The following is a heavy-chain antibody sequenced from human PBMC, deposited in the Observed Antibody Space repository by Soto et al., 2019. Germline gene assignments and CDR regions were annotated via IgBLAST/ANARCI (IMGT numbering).Heavy chain of an antibody. V-gene: IGHV3-23*01. CDR1: GFTFSSYA. CDR3: AKLFYSSSFYYYYGMDV. J-gene: IGHJ6*02. Sequence: GGSLRLSCAASGFTFSSYAMSWVRQAPGKGLEWVSAISGSGGSTYYADSVKGRFTISRDNSKDTLYLQMNSLRAEDTAVYYCAKLFYSSSFYYYYGMDVWGQGTTVTVSS. CDR2: ISGSGGST. D-gene: IGHD6-6*01.